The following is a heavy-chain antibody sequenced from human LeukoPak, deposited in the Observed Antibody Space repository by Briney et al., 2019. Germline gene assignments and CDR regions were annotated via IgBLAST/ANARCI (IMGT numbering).Heavy chain of an antibody. Sequence: SETLSLTCTVSGYSISSGYYWGWIRQPPGKGLEWIGSIYHSGSTYYNPSLKSRVTISVDTSKNQFSLKLSSMTAADTAVYYCARVGVTLTYYYDSSGYLYFDYWGQGTLVTVSS. V-gene: IGHV4-38-2*02. CDR3: ARVGVTLTYYYDSSGYLYFDY. CDR1: GYSISSGYY. D-gene: IGHD3-22*01. J-gene: IGHJ4*02. CDR2: IYHSGST.